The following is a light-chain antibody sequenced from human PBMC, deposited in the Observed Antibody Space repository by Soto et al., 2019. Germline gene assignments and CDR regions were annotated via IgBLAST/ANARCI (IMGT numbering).Light chain of an antibody. V-gene: IGLV2-14*01. CDR1: SSDVGGYNY. CDR2: DVS. Sequence: QSVLTQPASVCGSPGQSITISCTGTSSDVGGYNYVSWYQQHPGKAPKFMIYDVSNRPSGVSNRFSGSKSGNTASLTISGLQAEDEADYYCCSYTTSNTRQIVFGTGTKLTVL. J-gene: IGLJ1*01. CDR3: CSYTTSNTRQIV.